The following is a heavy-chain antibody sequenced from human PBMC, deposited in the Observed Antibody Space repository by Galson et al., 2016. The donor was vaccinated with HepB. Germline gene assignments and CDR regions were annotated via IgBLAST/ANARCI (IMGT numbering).Heavy chain of an antibody. CDR3: ARGEVRYCSSSHCPVGHGGHYYYGLDV. D-gene: IGHD2-2*01. Sequence: SLRLSCAASGFSFSGYGVHWVRQAPGKGLEWLAVVWYDGSRQYYADSVRGRFTISRDNSKNTVYLQMNSLRVEDTAVYHCARGEVRYCSSSHCPVGHGGHYYYGLDVWGQGTAVTVSS. V-gene: IGHV3-33*01. CDR1: GFSFSGYG. CDR2: VWYDGSRQ. J-gene: IGHJ6*02.